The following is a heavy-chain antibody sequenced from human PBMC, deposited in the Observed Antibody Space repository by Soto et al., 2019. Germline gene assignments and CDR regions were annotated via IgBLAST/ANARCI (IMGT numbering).Heavy chain of an antibody. D-gene: IGHD3-22*01. Sequence: RASVKVSFKASGYTFTSYGISWVRQAPGQGLEWMGWISAYNGNTNYAQKLQGRVTMTTDTSTSTAYMELRSLRSDDTAVYYCARDREMGSGYYYFDYWGQGTLVTVSS. CDR2: ISAYNGNT. J-gene: IGHJ4*02. CDR1: GYTFTSYG. V-gene: IGHV1-18*04. CDR3: ARDREMGSGYYYFDY.